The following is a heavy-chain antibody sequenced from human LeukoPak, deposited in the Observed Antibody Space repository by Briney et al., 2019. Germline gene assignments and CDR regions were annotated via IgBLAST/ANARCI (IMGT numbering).Heavy chain of an antibody. CDR3: AKDRFGCSSTSCYGNDY. V-gene: IGHV3-23*01. CDR1: GFTFSSYG. Sequence: GALRLSCAASGFTFSSYGMSWVRQAPGKGLEWVSAISGSGGSTYYADSVKGRFAISRDNSKNTLYLQMNSLRAEDTAVYYCAKDRFGCSSTSCYGNDYWGQGTLVTVSS. CDR2: ISGSGGST. D-gene: IGHD2-2*01. J-gene: IGHJ4*02.